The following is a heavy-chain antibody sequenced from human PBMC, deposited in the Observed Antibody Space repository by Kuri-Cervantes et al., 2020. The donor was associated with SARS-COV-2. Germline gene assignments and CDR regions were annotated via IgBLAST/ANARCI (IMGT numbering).Heavy chain of an antibody. J-gene: IGHJ4*02. Sequence: GESLKISCAASGFTFSSYGVHWVRQAPGKGLEWVAVIWYDGSNKYYADSVKGRFTISRDNSKNTLYLQMNSLRAEDTAVYYCARDGIVGATPHSDYWGQGTPVTVSS. D-gene: IGHD1-26*01. CDR3: ARDGIVGATPHSDY. CDR1: GFTFSSYG. V-gene: IGHV3-33*01. CDR2: IWYDGSNK.